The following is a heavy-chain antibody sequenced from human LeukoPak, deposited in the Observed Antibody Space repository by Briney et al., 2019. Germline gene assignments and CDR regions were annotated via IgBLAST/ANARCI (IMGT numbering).Heavy chain of an antibody. D-gene: IGHD6-13*01. V-gene: IGHV3-74*01. CDR1: GFTLNSYW. Sequence: GESLRLSCAASGFTLNSYWMHWVRQAPGKGLVWVSRVDFDGSNTNYADSVKGRFTISRDNAKNSLYLQMNSLRAEDTAVYYCASRAGYTGSWSAFDYWGQGTLVTVSS. J-gene: IGHJ4*02. CDR3: ASRAGYTGSWSAFDY. CDR2: VDFDGSNT.